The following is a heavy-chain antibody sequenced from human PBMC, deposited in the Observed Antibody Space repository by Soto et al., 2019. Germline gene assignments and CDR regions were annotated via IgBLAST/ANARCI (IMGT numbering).Heavy chain of an antibody. CDR2: IYYSGST. D-gene: IGHD2-21*02. CDR3: ARVPASYCGGDCYAGWFDP. J-gene: IGHJ5*02. Sequence: PSETLSLTCTVSGCSISSGDYYWSWIRQPPGKGLEWIGYIYYSGSTYYNPSLKSRVTISVDTSKNQFSLKLSSVTAADTAVYYCARVPASYCGGDCYAGWFDPWGQGTLVTVAS. CDR1: GCSISSGDYY. V-gene: IGHV4-30-4*01.